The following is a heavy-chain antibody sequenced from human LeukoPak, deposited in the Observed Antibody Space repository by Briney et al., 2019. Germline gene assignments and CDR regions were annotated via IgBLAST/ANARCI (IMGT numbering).Heavy chain of an antibody. CDR3: ARGSSGWYFDY. D-gene: IGHD6-19*01. CDR1: GFSVSSNY. Sequence: GGSLRLSCVASGFSVSSNYMSWVRQAPGKGLEWVSVIYSGGSTHYADSVKGRFTISRDSSRNTLYLQMNSLRAEDTAVYYCARGSSGWYFDYWGQGTLVTGSS. CDR2: IYSGGST. J-gene: IGHJ4*02. V-gene: IGHV3-53*01.